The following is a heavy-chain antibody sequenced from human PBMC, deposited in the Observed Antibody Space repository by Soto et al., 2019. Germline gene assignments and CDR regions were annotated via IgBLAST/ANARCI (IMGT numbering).Heavy chain of an antibody. Sequence: EVQLVESGGGLVQPGGSLTLSCAASGFSFGSHWIHWVRQAPGKGLVWVSRVHGDGRSASYADSVKGRFTVSTDSAKNTLDLQMNSLRVGDTAVYYCARTDRDFYGLDVWGQGTTVIVSS. V-gene: IGHV3-74*01. CDR2: VHGDGRSA. CDR1: GFSFGSHW. J-gene: IGHJ6*02. CDR3: ARTDRDFYGLDV.